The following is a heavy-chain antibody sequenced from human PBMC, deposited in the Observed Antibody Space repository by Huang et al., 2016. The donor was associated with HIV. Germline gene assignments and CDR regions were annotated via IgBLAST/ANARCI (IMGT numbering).Heavy chain of an antibody. CDR2: IESDGSST. J-gene: IGHJ4*01. CDR1: GFIFSDYW. CDR3: VRAKEKGYDFWSGYRY. D-gene: IGHD3-3*01. V-gene: IGHV3-74*02. Sequence: EVELAESGGGSVRPGQSLRLSCVGSGFIFSDYWMHWVRQIPGKGRRWVASIESDGSSTSYADSVKGRFTIYRDNAKNTVYLQMSSLRVDDTAVYYCVRAKEKGYDFWSGYRYWGQGVQVTVSS.